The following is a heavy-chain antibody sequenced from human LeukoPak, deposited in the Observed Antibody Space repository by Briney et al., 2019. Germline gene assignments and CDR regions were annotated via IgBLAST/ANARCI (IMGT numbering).Heavy chain of an antibody. CDR1: GGSISSGGYY. CDR3: ARDADSNYGRWFDP. J-gene: IGHJ5*02. CDR2: IYYSGST. V-gene: IGHV4-31*03. Sequence: SETLSLTCTVSGGSISSGGYYWSWIRQHPGKGLEWIGYIYYSGSTYYNPSLKSRVTISVDTSKNQFSLKLSPVTAADTAVYYCARDADSNYGRWFDPWGQGTLVTVSS. D-gene: IGHD4-11*01.